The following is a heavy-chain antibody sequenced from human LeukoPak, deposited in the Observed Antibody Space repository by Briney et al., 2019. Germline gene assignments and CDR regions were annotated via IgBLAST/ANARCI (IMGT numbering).Heavy chain of an antibody. J-gene: IGHJ4*01. CDR2: FCLGRDT. CDR1: GDSVTNDFF. D-gene: IGHD5-18*01. Sequence: SETLSLTCTVSGDSVTNDFFWGWVRQPPGKELEWIGSFCLGRDTYYRPSLKSRVTISVDTSKNQFSLKLSSVTAADTAVYYCARYSGYSYGLGFDYWGQGTLVTVSS. V-gene: IGHV4-38-2*02. CDR3: ARYSGYSYGLGFDY.